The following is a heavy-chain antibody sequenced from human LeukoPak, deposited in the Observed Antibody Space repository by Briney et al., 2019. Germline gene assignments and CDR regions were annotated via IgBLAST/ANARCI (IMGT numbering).Heavy chain of an antibody. V-gene: IGHV4-4*07. CDR3: ARGTSRGALNY. CDR2: IYTSGST. D-gene: IGHD3-16*01. J-gene: IGHJ4*02. CDR1: GRSISSYY. Sequence: SETLSLTCTLSGRSISSYYWGWIRQPAGKGLEWIGRIYTSGSTNYNPSLKSRVTMSVDTSKNQFSLKLSSVTAADTAGYYCARGTSRGALNYWVQGTLVTVSS.